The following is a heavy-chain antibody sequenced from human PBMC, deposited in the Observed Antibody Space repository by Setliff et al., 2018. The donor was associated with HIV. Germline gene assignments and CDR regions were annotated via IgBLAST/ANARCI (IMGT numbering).Heavy chain of an antibody. D-gene: IGHD6-13*01. CDR3: ARQRRAAAWPDY. CDR1: GYSISSGYY. CDR2: LYHSGNT. V-gene: IGHV4-38-2*01. Sequence: SETLSLTCAVSGYSISSGYYWGWIRQTPGKGLEWIGSLYHSGNTYYNPSLTSRVTISVNTSKNQFSLKLSSVTSADTAVYYCARQRRAAAWPDYWGQGTLVTVSS. J-gene: IGHJ4*02.